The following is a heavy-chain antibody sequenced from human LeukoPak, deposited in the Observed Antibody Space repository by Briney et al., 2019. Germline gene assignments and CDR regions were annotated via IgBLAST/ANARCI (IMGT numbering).Heavy chain of an antibody. CDR1: GFTFSSYW. Sequence: PGRSLRLSCAASGFTFSSYWMHWVRQAPGKGLVWVSRISSDGSSTSYADSVKGRFTISRDNAKNTLYLQMNSLRAEDTAVYYCARSMIFPPDSFDYWGQGTLVTVSS. V-gene: IGHV3-74*01. J-gene: IGHJ4*02. CDR3: ARSMIFPPDSFDY. D-gene: IGHD3-22*01. CDR2: ISSDGSST.